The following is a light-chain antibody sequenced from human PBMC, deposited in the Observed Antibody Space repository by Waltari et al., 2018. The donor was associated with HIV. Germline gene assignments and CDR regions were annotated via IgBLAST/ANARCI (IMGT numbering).Light chain of an antibody. Sequence: QSALTQPASVSGSPGQSITISCTGTSSDVGSYNLVSWYQQHPGKAPKVMIYEVSDRPSGVSNRFSGSKSGNTASLTISGLQAEDEADYYCCSYAGSSTWVFGGGTKLTVL. CDR3: CSYAGSSTWV. V-gene: IGLV2-23*02. CDR1: SSDVGSYNL. CDR2: EVS. J-gene: IGLJ3*02.